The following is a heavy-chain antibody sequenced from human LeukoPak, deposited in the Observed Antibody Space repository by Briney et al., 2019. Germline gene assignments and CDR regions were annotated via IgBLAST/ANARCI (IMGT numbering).Heavy chain of an antibody. CDR1: GFTFSSYA. D-gene: IGHD1-14*01. CDR3: AKDKPIDY. V-gene: IGHV3-30*04. Sequence: PGRSLRLSCAASGFTFSSYAMHWVRQAPGKGLEWVAVISYDGRNEHYADSVKGRFTISRDNSKNTVFLQMNTLRTEDTAVYFCAKDKPIDYWGQGTLVTVSS. J-gene: IGHJ4*02. CDR2: ISYDGRNE.